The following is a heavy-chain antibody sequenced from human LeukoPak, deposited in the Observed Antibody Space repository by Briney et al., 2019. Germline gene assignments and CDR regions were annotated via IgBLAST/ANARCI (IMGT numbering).Heavy chain of an antibody. CDR2: INHSGST. D-gene: IGHD3-10*01. V-gene: IGHV4-34*01. CDR3: ASSRRVPGVSIGYFDS. Sequence: PSETLSLTCAVYGGSFSGYYWSWIRQPPGKGLERIGEINHSGSTNYNPSLKSRVTISVDTSKNQFSLKLSSVTAADTAVYYCASSRRVPGVSIGYFDSWGQGTLVTVSS. CDR1: GGSFSGYY. J-gene: IGHJ4*02.